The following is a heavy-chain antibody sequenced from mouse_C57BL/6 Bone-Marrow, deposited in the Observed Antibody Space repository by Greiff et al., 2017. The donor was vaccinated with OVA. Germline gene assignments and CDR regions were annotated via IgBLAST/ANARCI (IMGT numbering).Heavy chain of an antibody. J-gene: IGHJ2*01. Sequence: QVQLQQSGAELAKPGASVKLSCKASGYTFTSYWMHWVKQRPGQGLEWIGYINPSSGYTNYNQKFKDKATLTADKSSSTAYMQLSSLTSEDSAVYYCARSDYDFYYFDYWGQGTTLTVSS. V-gene: IGHV1-7*01. CDR2: INPSSGYT. CDR3: ARSDYDFYYFDY. CDR1: GYTFTSYW. D-gene: IGHD2-4*01.